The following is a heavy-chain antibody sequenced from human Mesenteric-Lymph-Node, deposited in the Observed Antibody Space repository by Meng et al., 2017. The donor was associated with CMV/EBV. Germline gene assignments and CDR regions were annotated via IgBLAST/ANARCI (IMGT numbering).Heavy chain of an antibody. J-gene: IGHJ3*02. V-gene: IGHV3-49*04. CDR3: TRDPPPSI. CDR2: INSKAHGGTP. Sequence: GESLKISCTGSGFTFGDYKMTWVRQAPGKGLEWVSLINSKAHGGTPEYAASVKGRFTVSRDDSKNTAYLEMNDLNTEDTAIYYCTRDPPPSIWGQGTMVTVSS. CDR1: GFTFGDYK.